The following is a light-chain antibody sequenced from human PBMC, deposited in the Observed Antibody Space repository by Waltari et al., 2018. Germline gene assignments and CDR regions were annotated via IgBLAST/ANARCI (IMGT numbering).Light chain of an antibody. J-gene: IGKJ5*01. Sequence: DIQMTQSPSTLSASVGDRVTITCRASQSISDWVAWYQQKPGKAPKLLIYKASSLESGVPSRFSGSGSGTEFTLTISSLQPDDFATYYCQPYNSYSIMFGQGTRLEIK. V-gene: IGKV1-5*03. CDR3: QPYNSYSIM. CDR1: QSISDW. CDR2: KAS.